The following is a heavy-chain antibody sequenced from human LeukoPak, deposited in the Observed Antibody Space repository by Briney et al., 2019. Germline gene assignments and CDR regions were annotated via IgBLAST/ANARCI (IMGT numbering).Heavy chain of an antibody. D-gene: IGHD1-26*01. Sequence: SETLSLTFTVSGGSIISSSYYWGWIRQPPGKGLEWIGSIYYSGSTYYNPSLKSRVTISVDTSKNQFSLKLSSVTAADTAVYYCARGGTTNFGYWGQGTLVTVSS. J-gene: IGHJ4*02. CDR2: IYYSGST. V-gene: IGHV4-39*01. CDR1: GGSIISSSYY. CDR3: ARGGTTNFGY.